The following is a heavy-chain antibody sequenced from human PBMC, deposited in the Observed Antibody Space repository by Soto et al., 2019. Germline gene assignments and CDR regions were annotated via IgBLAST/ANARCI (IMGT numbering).Heavy chain of an antibody. Sequence: PGGSLRLSCAASGFTFSSHAMSWVRQAPGKGLEWVSAISGTGASTYYADSVKGRFTISRDNSKNTIYLEMNSLRGEDTAVYYCAKDRVVVVTSASDYWGQGTPVTVSS. CDR2: ISGTGAST. V-gene: IGHV3-23*01. CDR1: GFTFSSHA. D-gene: IGHD2-15*01. CDR3: AKDRVVVVTSASDY. J-gene: IGHJ4*02.